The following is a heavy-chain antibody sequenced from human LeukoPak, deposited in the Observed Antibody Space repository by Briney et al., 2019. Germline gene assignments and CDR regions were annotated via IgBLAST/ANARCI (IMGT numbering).Heavy chain of an antibody. J-gene: IGHJ4*02. D-gene: IGHD3-10*01. CDR1: GFTFSNAW. CDR2: IKSKTDGGTT. Sequence: GGSLRLSCAASGFTFSNAWMSWVRQAPGKGLEWVGRIKSKTDGGTTDYAAPVKGRFTISRDTSKNTVNLEMNSLRAEDTAVYYCASWPGAWYGEDSWGQGTLVTVSS. V-gene: IGHV3-15*01. CDR3: ASWPGAWYGEDS.